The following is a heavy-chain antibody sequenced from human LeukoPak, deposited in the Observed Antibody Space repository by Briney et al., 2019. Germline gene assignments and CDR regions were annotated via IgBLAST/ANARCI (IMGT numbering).Heavy chain of an antibody. D-gene: IGHD3-22*01. CDR3: ARGVRQRGYYVGYYFDY. V-gene: IGHV1-69*13. CDR1: GGTFSSYA. CDR2: IIPIFGTA. Sequence: ASVKVSCKASGGTFSSYAISWVRQAPGQGLEWMGGIIPIFGTANYAQKFQGRVTITADESTSTAYMELSSLRSEDTAVYYCARGVRQRGYYVGYYFDYWGQGTLVTVSS. J-gene: IGHJ4*02.